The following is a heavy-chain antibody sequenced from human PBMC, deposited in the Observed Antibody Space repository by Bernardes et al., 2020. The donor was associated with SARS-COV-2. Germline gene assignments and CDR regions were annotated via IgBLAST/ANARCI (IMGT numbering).Heavy chain of an antibody. V-gene: IGHV2-5*02. CDR3: AYKPNYSGSGKYNLHD. Sequence: GPTLVKPTQTLTLTCTFSGFSLSTSGMAVGWIRQPPGKALEWLALIYWDDDKRYNPSLRSRLTITKDTSKNQVVLTMTNMDPVDTATYYCAYKPNYSGSGKYNLHDWGQGTLVTVSS. J-gene: IGHJ4*02. CDR1: GFSLSTSGMA. D-gene: IGHD3-10*01. CDR2: IYWDDDK.